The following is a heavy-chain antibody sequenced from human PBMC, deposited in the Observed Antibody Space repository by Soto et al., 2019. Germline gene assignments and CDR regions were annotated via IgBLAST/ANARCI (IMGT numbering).Heavy chain of an antibody. D-gene: IGHD3-10*01. V-gene: IGHV2-5*02. CDR3: AYSRYTGSGVDY. CDR2: IYWDDDK. J-gene: IGHJ4*02. Sequence: QITLKESGPPLVKPTQTLTLTCTFSGFSLSTSGVGVGWIRQPPGKALEWLALIYWDDDKRYSPSLKSRLTITKDTSKNQVVLTMTNMDPVDTATYYCAYSRYTGSGVDYWGQGPLVTVSS. CDR1: GFSLSTSGVG.